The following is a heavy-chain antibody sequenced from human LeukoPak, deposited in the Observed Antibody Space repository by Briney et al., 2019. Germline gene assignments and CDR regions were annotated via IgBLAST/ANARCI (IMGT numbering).Heavy chain of an antibody. V-gene: IGHV4-4*07. CDR3: ARDSYDFWSGHHFDY. CDR2: IYTSGST. Sequence: SETLSLTCTVSGGSISSYDWSWIRQPAGKGLEWVGRIYTSGSTNYNPSLKSRVTMSVDTSKNQFSLKLSSVTAADTAVYYCARDSYDFWSGHHFDYWGQGTLVTVSS. CDR1: GGSISSYD. J-gene: IGHJ4*02. D-gene: IGHD3-3*01.